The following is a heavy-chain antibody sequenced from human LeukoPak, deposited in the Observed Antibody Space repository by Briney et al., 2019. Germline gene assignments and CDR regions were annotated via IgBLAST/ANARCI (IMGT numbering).Heavy chain of an antibody. D-gene: IGHD2-2*01. CDR3: ASGGIVVVPAAIRNWFDP. CDR1: GGSFSGYY. J-gene: IGHJ5*02. Sequence: SETLSLTCAVYGGSFSGYYWSWIRQPPGKGLEWIGEINHSGSTNYNPSLKSRVTISVDTSKNQFSLKLSSVTAADTAVYYCASGGIVVVPAAIRNWFDPWGQGTLVTVSP. CDR2: INHSGST. V-gene: IGHV4-34*01.